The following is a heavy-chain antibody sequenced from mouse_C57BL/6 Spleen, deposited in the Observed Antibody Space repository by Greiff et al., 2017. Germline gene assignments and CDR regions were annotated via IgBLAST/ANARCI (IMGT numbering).Heavy chain of an antibody. CDR1: GFTFSDYY. V-gene: IGHV5-16*01. D-gene: IGHD2-5*01. CDR3: ARECYSNYTYAMDY. J-gene: IGHJ4*01. CDR2: INYDGSST. Sequence: EVQVVESEGGLVQPGSSMKLSCTASGFTFSDYYMAWVRQVPEKGLEWVANINYDGSSTYYLDSLKSRFIISRDNAKNILYLQMSSLKSEDTATYYCARECYSNYTYAMDYGGQGTSVTVSS.